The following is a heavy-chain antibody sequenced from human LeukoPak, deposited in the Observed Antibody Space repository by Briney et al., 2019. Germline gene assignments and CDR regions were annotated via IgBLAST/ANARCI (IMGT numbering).Heavy chain of an antibody. CDR1: GFTFSSYG. CDR2: IRYDGSNK. Sequence: GSLRLSCAASGFTFSSYGMHWVRQAPGKGLEWVAFIRYDGSNKYYADSVKGRFTISRDNSKNTLYLQMNSLRAEDTAVYYCAKDQYSSSWGGHDYWGQGTLVTVSS. J-gene: IGHJ4*02. V-gene: IGHV3-30*02. D-gene: IGHD6-13*01. CDR3: AKDQYSSSWGGHDY.